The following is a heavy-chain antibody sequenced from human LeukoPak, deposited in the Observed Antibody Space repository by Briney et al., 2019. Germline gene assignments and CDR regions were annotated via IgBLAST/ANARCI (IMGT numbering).Heavy chain of an antibody. CDR1: GFTFSSYS. J-gene: IGHJ5*01. Sequence: GGSLRLSCSASGFTFSSYSMHWVRQAPGKGLEYVSAINDNGGSTYYGDSVKGRFTISRDNSKNTLYFQISRLRGDDTAIYYYVSRTSSGWYDFWGQGTLVIVSS. D-gene: IGHD6-19*01. CDR2: INDNGGST. CDR3: VSRTSSGWYDF. V-gene: IGHV3-64*05.